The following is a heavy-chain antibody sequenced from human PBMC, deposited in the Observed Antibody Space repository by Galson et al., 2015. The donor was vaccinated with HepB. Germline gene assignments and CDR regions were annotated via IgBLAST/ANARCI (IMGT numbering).Heavy chain of an antibody. V-gene: IGHV1-46*01. J-gene: IGHJ4*02. CDR1: GYTFTSYY. Sequence: SVKVSCKASGYTFTSYYMHWVRQAPGQGLEWMGIINPSGGSTSYAQKFQGRVTMTRDTSTSTVYMELSSLKASDTAMYYCARWETAMASYYFDYWGQGTLVTVSS. CDR3: ARWETAMASYYFDY. CDR2: INPSGGST. D-gene: IGHD5-18*01.